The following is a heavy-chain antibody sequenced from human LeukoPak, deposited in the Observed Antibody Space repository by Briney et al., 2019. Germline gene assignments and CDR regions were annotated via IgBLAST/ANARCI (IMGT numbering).Heavy chain of an antibody. V-gene: IGHV4-38-2*01. CDR2: ISHSGST. J-gene: IGHJ5*02. D-gene: IGHD3-22*01. CDR3: ARGGEYYYDSSGYYYDWFDP. Sequence: PSETLSLTCVVSGYSISSGYDWGWIRQPPGKGLEWIGSISHSGSTHYNPSLKSRVTISVDTSKNQFSLKLSSVTAADTAVYYCARGGEYYYDSSGYYYDWFDPWGQGTLVTVSS. CDR1: GYSISSGYD.